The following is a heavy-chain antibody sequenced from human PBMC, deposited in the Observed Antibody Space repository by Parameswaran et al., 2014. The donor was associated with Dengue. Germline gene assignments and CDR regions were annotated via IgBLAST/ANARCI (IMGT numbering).Heavy chain of an antibody. J-gene: IGHJ5*02. CDR3: ARCIAAAGNRNWFDP. CDR2: INHSGST. Sequence: RWIRQPPGKGLEWIGEINHSGSTNYNPSLKSRVTISVDTSKNQFSLKLSSVTAADTAVYYCARCIAAAGNRNWFDPWGQGTLVTVSS. V-gene: IGHV4-34*01. D-gene: IGHD6-13*01.